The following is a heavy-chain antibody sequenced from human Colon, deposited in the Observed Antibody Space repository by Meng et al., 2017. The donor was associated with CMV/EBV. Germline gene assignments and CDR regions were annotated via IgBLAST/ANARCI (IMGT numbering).Heavy chain of an antibody. CDR2: IIPIFGST. CDR1: GSSFGSFT. J-gene: IGHJ4*02. Sequence: SGSSFGSFTVTWMRQAPGEGLELLGSIIPIFGSTNYAQKFQGRVTITTDESTTTVYMDLSGLRSGDTATYYCARQITMVRGINYFDLWGQGTLVTVSS. V-gene: IGHV1-69*05. D-gene: IGHD3-10*01. CDR3: ARQITMVRGINYFDL.